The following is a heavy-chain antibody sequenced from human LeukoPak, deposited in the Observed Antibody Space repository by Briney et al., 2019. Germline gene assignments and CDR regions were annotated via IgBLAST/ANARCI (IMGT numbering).Heavy chain of an antibody. V-gene: IGHV3-30*03. Sequence: GGSLRLSCAASGFTFTTYGMPSVREAPGKGLEGGAVISYDGSNKYYAGSVKGRFTISRDNYKNTLDLQMNSLRAEDTAVYYCASLGAVPRPDNGDWADYWGQGTLVTVSS. CDR2: ISYDGSNK. J-gene: IGHJ4*02. CDR3: ASLGAVPRPDNGDWADY. CDR1: GFTFTTYG. D-gene: IGHD4-17*01.